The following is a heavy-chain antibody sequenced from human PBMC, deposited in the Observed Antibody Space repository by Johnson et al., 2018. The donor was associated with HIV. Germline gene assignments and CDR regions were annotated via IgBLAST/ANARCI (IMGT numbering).Heavy chain of an antibody. Sequence: QVQLVESGGGVVQPGGSLRLSCAASTFTFSGYGMHWVRQAPGKGLEWVALISYDGSDKYYADSVKGRFTISRDKFKNTLYLQMNSLRAEDTAVYYCALTSYYDSRGAFAIWGQGTMVTVSS. J-gene: IGHJ3*02. CDR1: TFTFSGYG. D-gene: IGHD3-22*01. CDR3: ALTSYYDSRGAFAI. CDR2: ISYDGSDK. V-gene: IGHV3-30*03.